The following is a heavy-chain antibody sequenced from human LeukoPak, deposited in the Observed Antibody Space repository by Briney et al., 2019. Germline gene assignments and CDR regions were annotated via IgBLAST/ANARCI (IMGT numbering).Heavy chain of an antibody. CDR3: ARGKTSQNIVTRKTYNWFDP. V-gene: IGHV1-8*03. J-gene: IGHJ5*02. CDR2: MNPNSGNT. CDR1: GYTFTSYD. D-gene: IGHD2/OR15-2a*01. Sequence: VSVTVSCKASGYTFTSYDINWVRQATGQGLEWMGWMNPNSGNTGYAQKFQGRVTITRNTSISTAYMELSSLRAEDTAVYYCARGKTSQNIVTRKTYNWFDPWGQGTLVTVSS.